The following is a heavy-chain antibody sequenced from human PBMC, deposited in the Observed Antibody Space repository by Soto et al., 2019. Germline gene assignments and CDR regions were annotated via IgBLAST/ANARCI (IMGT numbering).Heavy chain of an antibody. D-gene: IGHD3-10*01. CDR2: IFYDGSDK. J-gene: IGHJ4*02. CDR1: GFTFSSYG. Sequence: GGSLRLSCAASGFTFSSYGLHWVRQAPGKGLEWVTDIFYDGSDKYYAASVKGRFTISRENSKNTLYLQMNSLRTEDSAVYYCAKAGGVFGDFVHHWGQGTPVTVSS. V-gene: IGHV3-30*18. CDR3: AKAGGVFGDFVHH.